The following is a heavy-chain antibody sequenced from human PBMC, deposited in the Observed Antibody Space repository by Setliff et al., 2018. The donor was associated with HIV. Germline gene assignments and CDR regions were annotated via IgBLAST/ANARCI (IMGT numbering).Heavy chain of an antibody. CDR1: GFTFDDYT. CDR2: ISWDGGST. D-gene: IGHD6-13*01. Sequence: PGGSLRLSCAASGFTFDDYTMHWVRQAPGKGLEWVSLISWDGGSTYYADSVKGRLTISRDNSKNSLYLQMNSLRSEDTALYYCAKGSRWADAFDIWGQGTMVTVSS. CDR3: AKGSRWADAFDI. J-gene: IGHJ3*02. V-gene: IGHV3-43*01.